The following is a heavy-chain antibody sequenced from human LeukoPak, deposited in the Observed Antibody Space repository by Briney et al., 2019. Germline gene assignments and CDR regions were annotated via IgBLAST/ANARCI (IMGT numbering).Heavy chain of an antibody. CDR1: GFTVSSNY. D-gene: IGHD5-24*01. J-gene: IGHJ3*02. CDR2: IYSGDST. CDR3: ARDGRWLQLAPDAFDI. Sequence: PGGSLRLSCAASGFTVSSNYMSWVRQAPGKGLEWVSVIYSGDSTYYADSVKGRFTMSRDNSKNTLYLQMNSLRVEDTAVYYCARDGRWLQLAPDAFDIWGQGTMVTFSS. V-gene: IGHV3-66*01.